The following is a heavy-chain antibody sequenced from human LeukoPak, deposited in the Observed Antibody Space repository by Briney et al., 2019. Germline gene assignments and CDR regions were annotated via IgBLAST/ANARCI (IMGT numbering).Heavy chain of an antibody. J-gene: IGHJ6*03. CDR2: FDPEDGET. V-gene: IGHV1-24*01. Sequence: ASVKVSCTVSGYTLTILTMHSVRQAPGKGLEWMGGFDPEDGETIYAQKFQGRVTMTEDTSTDTAYMELSSLRSEDTAVYYCATSWITIDYYYMDVWGKGTTVTVSS. CDR3: ATSWITIDYYYMDV. CDR1: GYTLTILT. D-gene: IGHD3-9*01.